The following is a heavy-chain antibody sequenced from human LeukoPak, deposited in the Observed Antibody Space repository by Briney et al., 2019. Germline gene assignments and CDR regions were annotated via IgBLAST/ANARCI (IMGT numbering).Heavy chain of an antibody. J-gene: IGHJ4*02. D-gene: IGHD3-3*01. CDR2: IKQDGSEK. V-gene: IGHV3-7*01. Sequence: GGSLRLSCAASGFTFSSYWMSWVRQAPGKGLEWVANIKQDGSEKYYVHSVKGRFTISRDNAKNSLYLQMNSLRAEDTAVYYCARDTRIFGVVRGTDYWGQGTLVTVSS. CDR1: GFTFSSYW. CDR3: ARDTRIFGVVRGTDY.